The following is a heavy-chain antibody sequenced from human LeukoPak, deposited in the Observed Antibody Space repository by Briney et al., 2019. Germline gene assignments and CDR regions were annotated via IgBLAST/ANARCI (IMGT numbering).Heavy chain of an antibody. D-gene: IGHD1-26*01. V-gene: IGHV4-59*02. CDR2: IYYSGST. CDR1: GGSVSGYY. Sequence: SETLSLTCVVSGGSVSGYYWGWIRQPPGKGLEWIGYIYYSGSTNYNPPFKSRATISVDTSKNQFSLKLTSVTAADTAVYYCARDRDVGTYYYYYGLDVWGQGTTVTVSS. J-gene: IGHJ6*02. CDR3: ARDRDVGTYYYYYGLDV.